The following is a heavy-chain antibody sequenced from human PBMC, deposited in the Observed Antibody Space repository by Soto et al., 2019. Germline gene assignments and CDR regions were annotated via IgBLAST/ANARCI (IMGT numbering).Heavy chain of an antibody. CDR3: ATQNITGTPSGY. CDR2: IIPILGIA. V-gene: IGHV1-69*02. CDR1: GGTFSSYT. Sequence: QVQLVQSGAEVKKPGSSVKVSCKASGGTFSSYTISWVRQAPGQGLEWMGRIIPILGIANYAQKFQGRVTMTADKSTSTAYMELSNLRSEDTAVYYCATQNITGTPSGYWGQGTLFTVSS. J-gene: IGHJ4*02. D-gene: IGHD1-20*01.